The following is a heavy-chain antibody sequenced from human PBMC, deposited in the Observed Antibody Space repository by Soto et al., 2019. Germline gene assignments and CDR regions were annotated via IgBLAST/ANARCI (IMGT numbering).Heavy chain of an antibody. Sequence: QVQLQQSGPGLVKPSQTLSLTCAISGDSVSSNSAAWNWIRQSPSRGLEWLGRTYYRSKWYNDYAVSVKSRITINLDTSKNPFSLQQNSVTPEDTAVYYCARVVCRAARPLLMFDYWGQGTLLTVSS. J-gene: IGHJ4*02. CDR1: GDSVSSNSAA. V-gene: IGHV6-1*01. CDR3: ARVVCRAARPLLMFDY. CDR2: TYYRSKWYN. D-gene: IGHD6-6*01.